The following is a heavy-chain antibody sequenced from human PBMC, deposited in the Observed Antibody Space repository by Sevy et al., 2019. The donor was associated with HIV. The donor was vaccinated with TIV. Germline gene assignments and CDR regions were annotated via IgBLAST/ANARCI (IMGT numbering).Heavy chain of an antibody. CDR1: GFAFNSYW. J-gene: IGHJ6*02. CDR2: IKEDGSEK. Sequence: GGSLRLSCAASGFAFNSYWMSWVRQAPGMGLQWVGTIKEDGSEKYYVDSMKGRFTISRDNAKNSLYLQINSLRAEDTAVYYCARDWRGYIGSGSDYYYYGMDVWGQGTTVTVSS. CDR3: ARDWRGYIGSGSDYYYYGMDV. D-gene: IGHD3-10*01. V-gene: IGHV3-7*03.